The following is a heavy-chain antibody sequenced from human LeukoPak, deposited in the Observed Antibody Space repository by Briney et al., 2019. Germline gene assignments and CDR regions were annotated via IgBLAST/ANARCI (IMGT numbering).Heavy chain of an antibody. CDR3: ARVDLAVAGYFES. J-gene: IGHJ4*02. D-gene: IGHD6-19*01. CDR2: IYYSGNT. Sequence: SETLSLTCTVSGGSISSYYWSWIRQPPGKGLEWIGYIYYSGNTYYNPSLKSRVTMSVDTSKNQFSLILSSVTAADTAVYYCARVDLAVAGYFESWGQGTPVTVSS. V-gene: IGHV4-59*01. CDR1: GGSISSYY.